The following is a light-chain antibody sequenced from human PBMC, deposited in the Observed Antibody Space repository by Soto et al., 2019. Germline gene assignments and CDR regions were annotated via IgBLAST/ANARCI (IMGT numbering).Light chain of an antibody. Sequence: DIQMTQSPSPVSASVRDRVTITCRASEDISSWLAWYQQKPGKAPKLLIYGASTLQSGVPSRFSGSGSGTDFTLTISSLQPEDFATYYCQQAKRFPRTFGQGTKVETK. J-gene: IGKJ1*01. V-gene: IGKV1-12*01. CDR3: QQAKRFPRT. CDR1: EDISSW. CDR2: GAS.